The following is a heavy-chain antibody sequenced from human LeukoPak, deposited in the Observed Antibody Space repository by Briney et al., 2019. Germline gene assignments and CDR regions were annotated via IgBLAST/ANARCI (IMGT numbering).Heavy chain of an antibody. J-gene: IGHJ4*02. CDR1: GDSMSGGGYS. Sequence: SETLSLTCAVSGDSMSGGGYSWSWVRQPLGKGLEWIGNIYRSGSTYYNPSLKSRSSMSLDRSQNQFSLRLSSVTAADTAVYYCARRRNRGADLDYWGQGILVTVSS. D-gene: IGHD3-10*01. CDR3: ARRRNRGADLDY. CDR2: IYRSGST. V-gene: IGHV4-30-2*01.